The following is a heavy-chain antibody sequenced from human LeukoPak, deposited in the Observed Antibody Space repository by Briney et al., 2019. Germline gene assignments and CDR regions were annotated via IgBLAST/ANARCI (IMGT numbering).Heavy chain of an antibody. J-gene: IGHJ6*03. Sequence: PGGSLRLSCAASGFTVSSNYMTWVRQAPGKGLEWVSVIYKSAITYYADTVRGRFTISRDNSKNTLYLQMNSLRVEDTAVYYCSKGPRSSPLFYYMDVWGNGTTVIVSS. CDR3: SKGPRSSPLFYYMDV. D-gene: IGHD6-6*01. CDR2: IYKSAIT. CDR1: GFTVSSNY. V-gene: IGHV3-66*03.